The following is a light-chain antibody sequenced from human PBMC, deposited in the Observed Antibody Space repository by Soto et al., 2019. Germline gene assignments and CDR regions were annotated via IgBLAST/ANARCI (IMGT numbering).Light chain of an antibody. Sequence: EIVLTQSPGTLSLSPGERATLSCRASQSVSNNYLAWYQQKPGQAPRLLIYGASSRATGIPDRFSGGGSGTDFTLTISRLEPEDFAVYYCQLYGSSPMYTFGQGTKLEIK. CDR3: QLYGSSPMYT. CDR1: QSVSNNY. CDR2: GAS. V-gene: IGKV3-20*01. J-gene: IGKJ2*01.